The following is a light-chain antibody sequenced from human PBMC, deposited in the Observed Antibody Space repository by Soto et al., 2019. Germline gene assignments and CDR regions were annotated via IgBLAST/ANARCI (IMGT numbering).Light chain of an antibody. CDR2: DAS. Sequence: IQMTQSPSTVSASVGDSVTISCRASQPVNTFLDWYQQKPGVAPKVVIFDASNLGSGVPSRFSGSGFGTEFTLSITSLQPDDFATYYCQQYKNYSYSFGQGTRLEIK. J-gene: IGKJ2*03. V-gene: IGKV1-5*01. CDR3: QQYKNYSYS. CDR1: QPVNTF.